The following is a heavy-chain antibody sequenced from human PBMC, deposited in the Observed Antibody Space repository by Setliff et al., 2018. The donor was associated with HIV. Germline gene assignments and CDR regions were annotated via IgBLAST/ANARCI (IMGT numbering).Heavy chain of an antibody. D-gene: IGHD1-26*01. CDR2: IGGSTGST. V-gene: IGHV3-23*01. J-gene: IGHJ6*02. CDR1: GFAFDNYC. Sequence: PGGSLRLSCAASGFAFDNYCMTWVRQAPGKGLEWVSAIGGSTGSTYYADSVKGRFTISTDNSKNTLHLRMNSLRAEDTAVYYCAKPLTQWGVSPYHYAVDVWGQGTTVTVSS. CDR3: AKPLTQWGVSPYHYAVDV.